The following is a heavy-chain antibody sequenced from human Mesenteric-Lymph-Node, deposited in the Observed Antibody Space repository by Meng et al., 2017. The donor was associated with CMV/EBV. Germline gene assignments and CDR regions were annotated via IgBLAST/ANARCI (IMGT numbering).Heavy chain of an antibody. Sequence: PADIFSDYYIPWVRQAPGQGLEWVGRINPKSGGADFAQKFQGRVTMTRDTSISTVYMKLSRLRSDDTAVYYCARAGFGSGSEYFDCWGQGALVTVSS. CDR2: INPKSGGA. J-gene: IGHJ4*02. V-gene: IGHV1-2*02. CDR1: ADIFSDYY. D-gene: IGHD3-10*01. CDR3: ARAGFGSGSEYFDC.